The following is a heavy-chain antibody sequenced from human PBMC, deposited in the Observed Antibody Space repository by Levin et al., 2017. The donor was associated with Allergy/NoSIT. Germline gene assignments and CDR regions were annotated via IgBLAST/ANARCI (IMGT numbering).Heavy chain of an antibody. Sequence: SETLSLTRTVSGDSITQSYWAWIRQPPGKELEWIGYFYYSGSTTYNPSLKGRVTISRDTSKNQYSLQLHSVTAADTAVYYCARDGLLWFGESSGFDFWGQGVLVTVSS. CDR3: ARDGLLWFGESSGFDF. D-gene: IGHD3-10*01. J-gene: IGHJ4*02. V-gene: IGHV4-59*01. CDR1: GDSITQSY. CDR2: FYYSGST.